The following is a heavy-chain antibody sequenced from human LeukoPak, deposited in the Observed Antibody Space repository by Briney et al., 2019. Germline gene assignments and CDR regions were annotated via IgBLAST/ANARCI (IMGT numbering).Heavy chain of an antibody. D-gene: IGHD3-22*01. CDR2: ISYDGSNK. CDR1: GFTFSSYA. CDR3: ARETYYYDSSGYDY. V-gene: IGHV3-30-3*01. J-gene: IGHJ4*02. Sequence: PGGSLRLSCAASGFTFSSYAMHWVRQAPGKGLEWVAVISYDGSNKYYADSVKGRFTISRDNSKNTLYLQMNSLRAKDTAVYYCARETYYYDSSGYDYWGQGTLVTVSS.